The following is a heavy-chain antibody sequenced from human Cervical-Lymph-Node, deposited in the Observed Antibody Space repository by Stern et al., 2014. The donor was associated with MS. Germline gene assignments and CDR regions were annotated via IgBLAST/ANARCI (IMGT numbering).Heavy chain of an antibody. J-gene: IGHJ4*02. CDR1: GFTFSSYA. V-gene: IGHV3-23*04. D-gene: IGHD2-21*02. CDR3: AKDETELLYYFDY. Sequence: VQLVESGGGLVKPGGSLRLSCAASGFTFSSYAMSWVRQAPGKGLEWVSAISGSGCSTYYADSVKGRFTISRDNSKNTLYLQMNSLRAEDTAVYYCAKDETELLYYFDYWGQGTLVTVSS. CDR2: ISGSGCST.